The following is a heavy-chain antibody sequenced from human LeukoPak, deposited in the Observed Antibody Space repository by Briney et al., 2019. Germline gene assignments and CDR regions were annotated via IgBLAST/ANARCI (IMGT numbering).Heavy chain of an antibody. Sequence: PGGSLRLSCAASGFTFSSYSMNWVRQAPGKGLEWVSSISSSSSYIYYADSVKGRFTISRDNAKNSLYLQMNSLRAEDTAVYYCARDAQITIFGVAVHAFDIWGQGTMVTVSS. CDR2: ISSSSSYI. CDR3: ARDAQITIFGVAVHAFDI. V-gene: IGHV3-21*01. CDR1: GFTFSSYS. D-gene: IGHD3-3*01. J-gene: IGHJ3*02.